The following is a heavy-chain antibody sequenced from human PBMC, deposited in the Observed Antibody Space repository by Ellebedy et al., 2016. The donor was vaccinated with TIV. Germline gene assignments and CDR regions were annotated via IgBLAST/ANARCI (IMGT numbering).Heavy chain of an antibody. CDR3: TTGVTVTTDGYYFDY. CDR2: IKSKTDGGTT. CDR1: GFTFSNAW. D-gene: IGHD4-17*01. J-gene: IGHJ4*02. Sequence: GESLKISCAASGFTFSNAWMSWVRQAPGKGLEWVGRIKSKTDGGTTVYAAPVKGRFTISRDDSKNTLYLQMNSLKTEDTAVYYCTTGVTVTTDGYYFDYWGQGTLVTVSS. V-gene: IGHV3-15*01.